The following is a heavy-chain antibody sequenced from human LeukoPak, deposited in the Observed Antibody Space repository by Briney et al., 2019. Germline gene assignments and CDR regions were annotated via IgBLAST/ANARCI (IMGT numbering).Heavy chain of an antibody. V-gene: IGHV3-23*01. CDR2: ISGSGGST. J-gene: IGHJ4*02. CDR3: ANYGSGRPFRRRFDY. Sequence: GGSLRLSCASSGFTFSSYAMGWVRQAPGKGLEWVSGISGSGGSTYYADSVKGRFTISRDNSKNTLYVQMNSLRAEDTAVYYYANYGSGRPFRRRFDYWGQGTLVTLSS. CDR1: GFTFSSYA. D-gene: IGHD3-10*01.